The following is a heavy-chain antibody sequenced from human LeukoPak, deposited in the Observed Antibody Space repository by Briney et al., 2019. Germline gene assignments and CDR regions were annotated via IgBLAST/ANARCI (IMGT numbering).Heavy chain of an antibody. Sequence: GGSLRLSCAASGFTFSSYSMNWVRQAPGKGLEWVSSISSSSSYIYYAGSVKGRFTISRDNAKNLVYLEMNSLRAEDTAVYYCARVPGEMGATLAYLDYWGQGTPVIVSS. V-gene: IGHV3-21*01. D-gene: IGHD1-26*01. CDR1: GFTFSSYS. CDR2: ISSSSSYI. CDR3: ARVPGEMGATLAYLDY. J-gene: IGHJ4*02.